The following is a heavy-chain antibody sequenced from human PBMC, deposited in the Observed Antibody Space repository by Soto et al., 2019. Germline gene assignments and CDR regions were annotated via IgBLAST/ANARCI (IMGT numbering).Heavy chain of an antibody. CDR2: ISAYNGNT. D-gene: IGHD3-3*01. V-gene: IGHV1-18*01. CDR1: GYAFTSYG. Sequence: SVKVSCKASGYAFTSYGISWVRQAPGQGLEWMGWISAYNGNTNYAQKLQGRVTMTTDTSTSTAYMELRSLRSDDTAVYYCARSVFWSGYYYYYGMDVWGQGTTVTVSS. J-gene: IGHJ6*02. CDR3: ARSVFWSGYYYYYGMDV.